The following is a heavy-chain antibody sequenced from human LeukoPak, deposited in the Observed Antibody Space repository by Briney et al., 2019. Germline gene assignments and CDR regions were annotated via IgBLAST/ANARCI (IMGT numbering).Heavy chain of an antibody. CDR2: ISSSSSTI. J-gene: IGHJ4*02. V-gene: IGHV3-48*01. D-gene: IGHD3-16*01. Sequence: PGGPLRLSCAASGFTFSSYSMNWVRQAPGKGLEWVSYISSSSSTIYYADSVKGRFTISRDNAKNSLYLQMNSLRAEDTAVYYCARVMITFGGVMGFDYWGQGTLVTVSS. CDR3: ARVMITFGGVMGFDY. CDR1: GFTFSSYS.